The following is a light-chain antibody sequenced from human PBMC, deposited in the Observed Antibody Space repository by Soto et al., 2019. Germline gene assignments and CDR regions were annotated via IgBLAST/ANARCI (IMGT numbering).Light chain of an antibody. CDR3: QQTYNTPHT. J-gene: IGKJ2*01. CDR1: QSVSSSY. V-gene: IGKV3-20*01. CDR2: GAS. Sequence: EIVLTQSPGTLSLSPGERATLSCRASQSVSSSYLAWYQQKPGQAPRLLIYGASSRATGIPDRFSGSGSGTDFTLTISRLEPEDSATYYCQQTYNTPHTFGQGTKLEIK.